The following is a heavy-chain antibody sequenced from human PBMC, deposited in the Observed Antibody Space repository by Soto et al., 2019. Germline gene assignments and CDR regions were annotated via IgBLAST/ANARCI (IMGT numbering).Heavy chain of an antibody. Sequence: EVQLVESGGGLVQPGGSLRLSCAASGFTFSSYWMSWVRQAPGKGLEWVANIKQDGSEKYYVDSVKGRFTISRDNAKNSLYLQMNSLRAEDTAVYYCARDQWEMATANYFDYWGQGTLVTVSS. CDR3: ARDQWEMATANYFDY. J-gene: IGHJ4*02. CDR2: IKQDGSEK. D-gene: IGHD1-26*01. CDR1: GFTFSSYW. V-gene: IGHV3-7*03.